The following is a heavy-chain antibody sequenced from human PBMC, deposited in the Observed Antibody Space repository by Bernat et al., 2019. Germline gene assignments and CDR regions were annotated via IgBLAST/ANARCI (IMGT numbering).Heavy chain of an antibody. CDR2: ISGNGATI. D-gene: IGHD6-13*01. V-gene: IGHV3-23*01. Sequence: EVQLLESGGALVQPGGSLRLSCAASGFPFSNYAMSWVRQAPGKGLEWVSAISGNGATIYYADSVKGRFTISRDNSRNTLYLQMDSLRAEDTAVYYCAKYQQLGRSSFDYWGQGTLVTVSS. CDR3: AKYQQLGRSSFDY. CDR1: GFPFSNYA. J-gene: IGHJ4*02.